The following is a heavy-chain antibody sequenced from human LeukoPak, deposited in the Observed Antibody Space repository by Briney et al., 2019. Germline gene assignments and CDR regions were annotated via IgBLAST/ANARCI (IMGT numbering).Heavy chain of an antibody. Sequence: ASVKVSCEVSGYTLTELSMHWVRQAPGKGLEWMGGFDPEDGETIYAQKFQGRVTMTEDTSTDTAYMELSSLRSEDTAVYYCATDFYGDTYWYFDLWGRGTLVTVSS. V-gene: IGHV1-24*01. CDR1: GYTLTELS. CDR2: FDPEDGET. D-gene: IGHD4-17*01. J-gene: IGHJ2*01. CDR3: ATDFYGDTYWYFDL.